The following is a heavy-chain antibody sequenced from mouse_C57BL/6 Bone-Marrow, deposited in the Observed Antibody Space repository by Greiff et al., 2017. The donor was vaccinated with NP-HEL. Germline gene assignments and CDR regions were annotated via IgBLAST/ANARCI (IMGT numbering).Heavy chain of an antibody. CDR3: ARWGIYYYGSSPWFAY. Sequence: QVQLQQPGAELVMPGASVKLSCKASGYTFTSYWMHWVKQRPGQGLEWIGEIDPSDSYPNYNQKFKGKSTLTVDKSSSTAYMQLSSLTSEDSAVYYCARWGIYYYGSSPWFAYWGQGTLVTVSA. CDR2: IDPSDSYP. D-gene: IGHD1-1*01. CDR1: GYTFTSYW. V-gene: IGHV1-69*01. J-gene: IGHJ3*01.